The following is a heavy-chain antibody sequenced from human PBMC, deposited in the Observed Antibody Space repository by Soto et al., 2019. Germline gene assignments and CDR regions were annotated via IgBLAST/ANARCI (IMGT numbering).Heavy chain of an antibody. V-gene: IGHV4-30-2*01. J-gene: IGHJ4*02. CDR2: IYHSGST. Sequence: SETLSLTCAASGDSISSGGYSWSWIRQPPGKGLEWIGYIYHSGSTYYNPSLESRVAIAMDRSKNEFSLKLTSVTAADTAVYYCGRVGRGSSGKVDYWGQGTLVTVSS. CDR1: GDSISSGGYS. D-gene: IGHD6-6*01. CDR3: GRVGRGSSGKVDY.